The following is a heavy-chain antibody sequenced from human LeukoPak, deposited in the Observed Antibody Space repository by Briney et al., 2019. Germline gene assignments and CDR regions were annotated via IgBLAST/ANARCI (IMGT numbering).Heavy chain of an antibody. CDR2: INPSGGST. V-gene: IGHV1-46*02. Sequence: ASVKVSCKASGYTFNTYGITWVRQAPGQGLEWMGIINPSGGSTSYAQKFQGRVTMTRDMSTSTVYMELSSLRSEDTAVYYCARSLSSRFSGPRRPYYFDSWGQGTLVTVSS. CDR3: ARSLSSRFSGPRRPYYFDS. J-gene: IGHJ4*02. D-gene: IGHD3-16*02. CDR1: GYTFNTYG.